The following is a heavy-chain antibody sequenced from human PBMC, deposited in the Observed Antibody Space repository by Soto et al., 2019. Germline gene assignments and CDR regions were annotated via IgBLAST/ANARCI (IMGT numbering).Heavy chain of an antibody. D-gene: IGHD3-22*01. CDR2: IYHTGAT. V-gene: IGHV4-30-2*01. CDR1: GGSIGSDGYS. CDR3: ARGRIQWFYFDF. Sequence: PSETLSLTCAVSGGSIGSDGYSCNCVRQTPGKGLEWIGYIYHTGATYYNPSLKSRVTISIDTSNNQFSLRLSSVTAADTAFYYCARGRIQWFYFDFWGHGTLVTVSS. J-gene: IGHJ4*01.